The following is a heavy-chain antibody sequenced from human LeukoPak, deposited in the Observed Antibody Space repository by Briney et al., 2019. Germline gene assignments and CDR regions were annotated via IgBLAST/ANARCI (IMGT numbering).Heavy chain of an antibody. CDR3: AGQQQLIDY. D-gene: IGHD6-13*01. CDR1: GFTFSSYS. J-gene: IGHJ4*02. CDR2: ISSSSSYI. Sequence: GGSLRLSCAASGFTFSSYSMNWVRQAPGKGLEWVSSISSSSSYIYYADSVKGRFTISRDNAKNSLYLQTNSLRAEDTAVYYCAGQQQLIDYWGQGTLVTVSS. V-gene: IGHV3-21*01.